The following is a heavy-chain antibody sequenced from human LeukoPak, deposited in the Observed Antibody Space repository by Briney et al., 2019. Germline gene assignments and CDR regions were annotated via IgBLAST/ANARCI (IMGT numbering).Heavy chain of an antibody. J-gene: IGHJ4*02. CDR3: AGDPLAGIAARLGYFDY. V-gene: IGHV3-30-3*01. CDR2: ISYNGSNK. Sequence: PGGSLRLSCAASGFTFSSYAMHWVRQAPGKGLEWVAVISYNGSNKYYADSVKGRFTISRVNSKNTLYLQMNSLRAEDTAVYYCAGDPLAGIAARLGYFDYWGQGTLVTVSS. CDR1: GFTFSSYA. D-gene: IGHD6-6*01.